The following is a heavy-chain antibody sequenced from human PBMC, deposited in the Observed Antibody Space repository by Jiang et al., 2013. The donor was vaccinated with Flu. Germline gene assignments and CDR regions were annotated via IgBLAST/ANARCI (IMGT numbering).Heavy chain of an antibody. CDR2: IYSSETT. J-gene: IGHJ4*02. Sequence: GPGLVKPSETLSLTCTVSGGSISNYYWSWIRQPPGKGLEWIGYIYSSETTNYNPSLKSRVTMSVDSTKNQLSLRLSSVTAADTAVYYCAREMGADSPMTNRWAFDYWGQGTLVTVSS. CDR1: GGSISNYY. V-gene: IGHV4-59*01. CDR3: AREMGADSPMTNRWAFDY. D-gene: IGHD5-18*01.